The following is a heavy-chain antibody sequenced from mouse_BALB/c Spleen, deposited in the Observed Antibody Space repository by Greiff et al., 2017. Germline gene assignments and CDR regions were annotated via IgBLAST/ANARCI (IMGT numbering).Heavy chain of an antibody. Sequence: DVMLVESGGGLVQPGGSLKLSCAASGFTFSSYTMSWVRQTPEKRLEWVAYISNGGGSTYYPDTVKGRFTISRDNAKNTLYLQMSSLKSEDTAMYYCARLEGVYGNYAMDYWGQGTSVTVSS. V-gene: IGHV5-12-2*01. CDR3: ARLEGVYGNYAMDY. D-gene: IGHD2-1*01. CDR1: GFTFSSYT. J-gene: IGHJ4*01. CDR2: ISNGGGST.